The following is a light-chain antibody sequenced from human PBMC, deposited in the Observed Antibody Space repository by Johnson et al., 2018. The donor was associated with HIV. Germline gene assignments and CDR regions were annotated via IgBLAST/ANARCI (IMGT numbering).Light chain of an antibody. CDR3: GTWDSSLSQGV. CDR2: DNN. Sequence: QSVLTQPPSVSAAPGQKVTISCSGSSSNIGNNYVSWYRQLPGTAPKFLIYDNNKRPSGIPDRFSGSKSGTSATLGITGLQTGDEADYYCGTWDSSLSQGVFGTGTKVTVL. V-gene: IGLV1-51*01. J-gene: IGLJ1*01. CDR1: SSNIGNNY.